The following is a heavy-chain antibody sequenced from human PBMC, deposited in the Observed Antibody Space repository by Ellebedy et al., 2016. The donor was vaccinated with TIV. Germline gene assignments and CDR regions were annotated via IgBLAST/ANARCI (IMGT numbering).Heavy chain of an antibody. CDR1: GYTFTSYA. Sequence: AASVKVSCKASGYTFTSYAMHWVRQAPGQRLEWMGWINTGNGDTKYSQKFQGRVMITADESTSTAYMELTSLRSEDTAVYYCARDQRTAPGLLGYWGQGTLVTVSS. J-gene: IGHJ4*02. D-gene: IGHD6-13*01. CDR3: ARDQRTAPGLLGY. CDR2: INTGNGDT. V-gene: IGHV1-3*04.